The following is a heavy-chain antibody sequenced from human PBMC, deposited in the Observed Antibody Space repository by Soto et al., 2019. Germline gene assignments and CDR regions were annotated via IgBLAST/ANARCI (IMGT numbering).Heavy chain of an antibody. D-gene: IGHD6-25*01. CDR3: ARDLGYQTLDH. CDR1: GLTFSRSW. Sequence: EVQLVESGGGLVQPGGSLRLSCAASGLTFSRSWMGWARQAPGKGLQWVANIKEDGSEEYYLDSVKGRFTISRDNAKNSLYLQMNSLTAEDTAVYYCARDLGYQTLDHWGQGTLVTVSS. CDR2: IKEDGSEE. J-gene: IGHJ4*02. V-gene: IGHV3-7*01.